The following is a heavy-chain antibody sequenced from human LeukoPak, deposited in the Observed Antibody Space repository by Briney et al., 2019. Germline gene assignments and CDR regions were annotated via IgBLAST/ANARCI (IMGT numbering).Heavy chain of an antibody. D-gene: IGHD5-18*01. V-gene: IGHV3-53*01. CDR3: ARDPGTAMDY. Sequence: GGSLRLSSAASVFTVSSNYVSWVRQGPGEGLEGVSDIYSGGSTYYANSVKGRFTISRDNSKNTLYLQMNSLRAEDTAVYYCARDPGTAMDYWGQGTLVTVSS. CDR1: VFTVSSNY. J-gene: IGHJ4*02. CDR2: IYSGGST.